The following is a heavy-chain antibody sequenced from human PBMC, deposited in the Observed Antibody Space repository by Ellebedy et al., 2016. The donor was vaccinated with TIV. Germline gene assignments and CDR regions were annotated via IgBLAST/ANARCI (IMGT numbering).Heavy chain of an antibody. D-gene: IGHD2-15*01. J-gene: IGHJ6*02. Sequence: SETLSLTXTVSGGSVSSGSYYWNWIRQPPGKGLEWIGYIYYSGSTNYNPSLKSRVTISVDTSKNQFSLKLSSVTAADTAVYYCARSLGYCSGGSCSKYYYYGMDVWGQGTTVTVSS. CDR3: ARSLGYCSGGSCSKYYYYGMDV. CDR1: GGSVSSGSYY. V-gene: IGHV4-61*01. CDR2: IYYSGST.